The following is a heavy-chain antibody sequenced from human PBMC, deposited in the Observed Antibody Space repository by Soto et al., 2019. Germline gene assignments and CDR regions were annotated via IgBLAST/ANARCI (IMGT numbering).Heavy chain of an antibody. D-gene: IGHD2-21*02. CDR3: TTWGSYCGGDCSPYGMDV. CDR2: IKSKTDGGTT. CDR1: GFTFSNAW. V-gene: IGHV3-15*01. Sequence: GGSLRLSCAASGFTFSNAWMSWVRQAPGKGLEWVGRIKSKTDGGTTDYAAPVKGRFTISRDDSKNTLYLQMNSLKTEDTAVYYCTTWGSYCGGDCSPYGMDVWGQGTTVTVYS. J-gene: IGHJ6*02.